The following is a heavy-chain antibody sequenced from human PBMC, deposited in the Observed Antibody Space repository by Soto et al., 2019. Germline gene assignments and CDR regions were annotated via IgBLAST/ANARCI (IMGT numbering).Heavy chain of an antibody. CDR3: ARDLHDTSGYYSYYFDY. D-gene: IGHD3-22*01. J-gene: IGHJ4*02. V-gene: IGHV3-33*01. Sequence: QVQLVESGGGVVQPGRSLRLSCAVSGFTFSSYGMHWVRQAPGKGLEWVAIIWYDGSNKYYADSVKGRFTISRDNSKNTLDLQMNSLRAEDTAVYYCARDLHDTSGYYSYYFDYWGQGTLVTVSS. CDR1: GFTFSSYG. CDR2: IWYDGSNK.